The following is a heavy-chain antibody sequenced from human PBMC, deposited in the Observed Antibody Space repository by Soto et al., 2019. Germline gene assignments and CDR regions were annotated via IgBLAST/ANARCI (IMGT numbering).Heavy chain of an antibody. Sequence: GESLKISCKGSGYSFTSYWIGWVRQMPGKGLEWMGIIYPGDSDTRYSPSFQGQVTISADKSISTAYLQWSSLKASDTAMYYCARLGLEPQTDYYYYMDVWGKGTTVTVSS. J-gene: IGHJ6*03. CDR3: ARLGLEPQTDYYYYMDV. D-gene: IGHD1-1*01. CDR1: GYSFTSYW. CDR2: IYPGDSDT. V-gene: IGHV5-51*01.